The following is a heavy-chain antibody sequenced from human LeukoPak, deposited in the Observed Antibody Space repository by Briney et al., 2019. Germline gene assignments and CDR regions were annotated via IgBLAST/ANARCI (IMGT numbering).Heavy chain of an antibody. Sequence: PGGSLRLSCAASGFTFSSYAMHWVRQAPGKGLEWVAVISYDGSNKYYADSVKGRFTISRDNSKNTLYLQMNSLRAEDTAVYYCARDRKTVYYFDYWGQGTLVTVSS. V-gene: IGHV3-30*04. CDR3: ARDRKTVYYFDY. CDR1: GFTFSSYA. CDR2: ISYDGSNK. J-gene: IGHJ4*02. D-gene: IGHD1-14*01.